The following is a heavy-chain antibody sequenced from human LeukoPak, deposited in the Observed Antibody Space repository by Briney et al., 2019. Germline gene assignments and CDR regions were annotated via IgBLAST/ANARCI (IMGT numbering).Heavy chain of an antibody. CDR3: AREAAAGWVYY. V-gene: IGHV6-1*01. J-gene: IGHJ4*02. CDR1: GDTVSSNSGV. Sequence: SQTLSLTCAISGDTVSSNSGVWTWIRQSPSRGFEWLGRTFYRSKWYNHYAVSVKSRITINPDTSKNQFSLQLNSVTPEDTAVYYCAREAAAGWVYYWGQGTLVTVSS. CDR2: TFYRSKWYN. D-gene: IGHD6-13*01.